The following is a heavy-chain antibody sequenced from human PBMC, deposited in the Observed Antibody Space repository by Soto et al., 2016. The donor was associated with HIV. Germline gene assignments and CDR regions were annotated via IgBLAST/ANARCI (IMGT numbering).Heavy chain of an antibody. CDR1: GFNFNNYW. CDR2: VNSDGSST. D-gene: IGHD6-19*01. V-gene: IGHV3-74*03. J-gene: IGHJ6*02. Sequence: EVQLVGSGGGLVQPGGSLTLSCAASGFNFNNYWMHWVRQAPGKGLVWVSRVNSDGSSTTYADSVKGRFTISRDNAENTLYLEMNSLRVEDTALYYCARAPRYSSGWLPTDYSYYGLDVWGQGTTVTVSS. CDR3: ARAPRYSSGWLPTDYSYYGLDV.